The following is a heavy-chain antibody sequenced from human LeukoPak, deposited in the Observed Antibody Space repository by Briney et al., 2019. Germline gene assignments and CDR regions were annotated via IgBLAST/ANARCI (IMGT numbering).Heavy chain of an antibody. CDR1: GYTFTGYY. D-gene: IGHD3-10*02. CDR2: IKSNSGGA. CDR3: VRDMSRGLPQKIFEY. V-gene: IGHV1-2*02. J-gene: IGHJ4*02. Sequence: ASVKVSCKASGYTFTGYYMHWVRQAPGQGLEWMGWIKSNSGGANYAQKFLGRVTMTRDTSINTAYVELSRLRSDDTAVYYCVRDMSRGLPQKIFEYWGQGTLVTVSS.